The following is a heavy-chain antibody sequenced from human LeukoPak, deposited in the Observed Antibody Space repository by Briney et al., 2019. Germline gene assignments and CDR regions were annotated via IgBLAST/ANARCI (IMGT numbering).Heavy chain of an antibody. Sequence: SVKVSCKSSGVSFSTYALLWVRQAPGQGLEWMGGITPLFNIPNYARKFQGRLTITADQSTTTAYMELSSLKSEDTAVYYCATYYDSSGVSLREFDYWGQGTLVTVSS. CDR2: ITPLFNIP. CDR3: ATYYDSSGVSLREFDY. V-gene: IGHV1-69*10. CDR1: GVSFSTYA. J-gene: IGHJ4*02. D-gene: IGHD3-22*01.